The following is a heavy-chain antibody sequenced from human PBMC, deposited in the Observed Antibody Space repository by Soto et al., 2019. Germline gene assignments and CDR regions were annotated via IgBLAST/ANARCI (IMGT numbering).Heavy chain of an antibody. CDR2: IWYDGSNK. CDR1: GFTFSSYG. Sequence: QVQLVESGGGVVQPGRSLRLSCAASGFTFSSYGMHWVRQAPGKGLEWVAVIWYDGSNKYYADSVKGRFTISRDNSKNTLYLQMNSLRAEDTAVYDCAREDLLLWFGELGPLDYWGQGTLVTVSS. CDR3: AREDLLLWFGELGPLDY. V-gene: IGHV3-33*01. D-gene: IGHD3-10*01. J-gene: IGHJ4*02.